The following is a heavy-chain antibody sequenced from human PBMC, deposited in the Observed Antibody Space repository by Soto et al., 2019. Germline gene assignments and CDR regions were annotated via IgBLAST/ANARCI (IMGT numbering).Heavy chain of an antibody. V-gene: IGHV4-59*01. CDR2: IYYSGST. CDR3: AIDYYDSSGYYPMLDY. CDR1: GGSISSYY. J-gene: IGHJ4*02. Sequence: SETLSLTCTVSGGSISSYYLSWIRQPPGKGLEWIGYIYYSGSTNYNPSLKSRVTISVDTSKNQFSLKLSSVTAADTVVYYCAIDYYDSSGYYPMLDYWGQGTLVTVSS. D-gene: IGHD3-22*01.